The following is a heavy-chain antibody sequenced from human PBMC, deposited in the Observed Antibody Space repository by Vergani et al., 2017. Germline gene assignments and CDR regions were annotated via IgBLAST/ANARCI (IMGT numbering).Heavy chain of an antibody. CDR2: IFSNDEK. CDR3: ARIVQENWFDP. Sequence: QESGPGLVKPSETLSLTCTVSGGSISSYYWSWIRQPPGKALEWLAHIFSNDEKSYSTSLKSRLTIAKDTTKSQVVLTMTNMDPVDTATYYCARIVQENWFDPWGQGTLVTVSS. CDR1: GGSISSYYW. V-gene: IGHV2-26*01. J-gene: IGHJ5*02.